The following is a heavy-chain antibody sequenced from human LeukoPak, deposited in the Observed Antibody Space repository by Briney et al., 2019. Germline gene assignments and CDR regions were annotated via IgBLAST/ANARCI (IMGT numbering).Heavy chain of an antibody. CDR1: GYTFTNYA. CDR2: IHPSTGNP. CDR3: ARSGSPLRFLEWYPAYYYYYMDV. Sequence: ASVKVSCKASGYTFTNYAMNWVRQAPGQGLEWMGWIHPSTGNPTYVQGFTGRFVFSLDTSVSTAYLQISSLKAEDTAVYYCARSGSPLRFLEWYPAYYYYYMDVWGKGTTVTVSS. J-gene: IGHJ6*03. V-gene: IGHV7-4-1*02. D-gene: IGHD3-3*01.